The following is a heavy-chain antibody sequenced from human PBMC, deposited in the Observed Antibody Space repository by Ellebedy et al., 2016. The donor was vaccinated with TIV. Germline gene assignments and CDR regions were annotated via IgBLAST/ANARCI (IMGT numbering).Heavy chain of an antibody. D-gene: IGHD4-17*01. CDR1: GGSIRSYY. CDR3: AGGGGTVTHDYYYGMDV. J-gene: IGHJ6*02. V-gene: IGHV4-59*08. CDR2: IYYSGST. Sequence: SETLSLICTVSGGSIRSYYWSWIRQPPGKGLEWIGYIYYSGSTNYNPSLKSRVTISVDTSKHQFSLKLRPVTAADTAVYYCAGGGGTVTHDYYYGMDVWGQGTTVTVSS.